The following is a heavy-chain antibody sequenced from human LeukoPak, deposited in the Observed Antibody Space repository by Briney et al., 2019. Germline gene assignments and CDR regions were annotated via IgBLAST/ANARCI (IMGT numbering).Heavy chain of an antibody. J-gene: IGHJ4*02. CDR3: AREPWLRPRAYYFDY. Sequence: PGGSLRLSCAASGFTFSSYSMNWVRQAPGKGLEWVSFISTSSSYIYYADSVKGRFTISRDNAKNSLYLQMNSLRAEDTAVYYCAREPWLRPRAYYFDYWGQGTLVTVSS. CDR1: GFTFSSYS. CDR2: ISTSSSYI. D-gene: IGHD5-12*01. V-gene: IGHV3-21*01.